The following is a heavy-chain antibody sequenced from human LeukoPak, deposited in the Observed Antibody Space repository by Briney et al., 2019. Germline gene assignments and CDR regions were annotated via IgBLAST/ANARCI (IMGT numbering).Heavy chain of an antibody. V-gene: IGHV1-69*06. D-gene: IGHD5-18*01. CDR2: IIPIFGTA. Sequence: GASVKVSCKASGGTFSSYAISWVRQAPGQGLEWMGGIIPIFGTANYAQKFPGRVTITADKSTSTAYMELSSLRSEDTAVYYCARDSGGYSYGIDYWGQGTLVTVSS. CDR1: GGTFSSYA. CDR3: ARDSGGYSYGIDY. J-gene: IGHJ4*02.